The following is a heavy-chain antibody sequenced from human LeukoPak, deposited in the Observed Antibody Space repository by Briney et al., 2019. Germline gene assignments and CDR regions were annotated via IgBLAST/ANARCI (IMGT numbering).Heavy chain of an antibody. V-gene: IGHV1-2*02. D-gene: IGHD3-22*01. Sequence: ASVTVSCKASGSSFTDYYMHWVRLAPGPGLGWMGWINPNSGGTNYAQEFQDRGTMTWDASISTAYMELRRMISDDKAVFYCAGGDLYYYDVIRYPFDYWGQGTLVTVSS. J-gene: IGHJ4*02. CDR3: AGGDLYYYDVIRYPFDY. CDR1: GSSFTDYY. CDR2: INPNSGGT.